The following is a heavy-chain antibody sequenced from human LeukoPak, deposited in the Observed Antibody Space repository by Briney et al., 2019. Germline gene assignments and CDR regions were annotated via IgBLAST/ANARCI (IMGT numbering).Heavy chain of an antibody. J-gene: IGHJ4*02. V-gene: IGHV4-39*01. CDR2: IYYSGST. Sequence: SETLSLTCTVSGGSISSSSYYWGWIRQPPGKGLEWIGSIYYSGSTYYNPSLKSRVTISVDTSKNQFSLKLGSVTAADSAVYYCARHQGIDFWSDPFDYWGQGTLVTVSS. CDR3: ARHQGIDFWSDPFDY. CDR1: GGSISSSSYY. D-gene: IGHD3-3*01.